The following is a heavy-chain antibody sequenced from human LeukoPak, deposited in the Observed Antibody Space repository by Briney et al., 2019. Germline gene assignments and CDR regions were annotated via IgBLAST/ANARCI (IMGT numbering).Heavy chain of an antibody. V-gene: IGHV1-46*01. J-gene: IGHJ4*02. CDR2: INPSGGST. CDR1: GYTLTELS. CDR3: ARDLLSTESGGSYESPSYFDY. Sequence: ASVKVSCKVSGYTLTELSMHWVRQAPGQGLEWMGIINPSGGSTSYAQKFQGRVTMTRDMSTSTVYMELSSLRSEDTAVYYCARDLLSTESGGSYESPSYFDYWGQGTLVTVSS. D-gene: IGHD1-26*01.